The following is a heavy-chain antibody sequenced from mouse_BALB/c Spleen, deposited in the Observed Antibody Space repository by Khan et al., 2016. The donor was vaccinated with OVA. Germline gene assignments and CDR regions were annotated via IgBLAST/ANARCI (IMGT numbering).Heavy chain of an antibody. Sequence: EVHLVESGGDLVEPGGSLKLSCAASGFTFSTYCMSWVRQTSDKRLEWFATFSTGGRYTYYPASVRGRFTISRNNAKNTLYLQLNSLKSEDTAMFYCTRIAYYYDSERFAYWGQGTLVPVSA. CDR3: TRIAYYYDSERFAY. CDR2: FSTGGRYT. CDR1: GFTFSTYC. J-gene: IGHJ3*01. D-gene: IGHD1-1*01. V-gene: IGHV5-6*01.